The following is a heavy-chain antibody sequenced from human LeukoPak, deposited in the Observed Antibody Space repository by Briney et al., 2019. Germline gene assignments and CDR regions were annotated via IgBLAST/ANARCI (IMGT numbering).Heavy chain of an antibody. Sequence: GASVKVSCKASGGTFSSYAISWVRQAPGQGLEWMGGIIPIFGTANYAQKFQGRVTITADESTSTAYMELSSLRSEDTAVYYCARGGPDIVLMVYADPFDYWGQGTLVTVSS. J-gene: IGHJ4*02. D-gene: IGHD2-8*01. CDR3: ARGGPDIVLMVYADPFDY. V-gene: IGHV1-69*13. CDR2: IIPIFGTA. CDR1: GGTFSSYA.